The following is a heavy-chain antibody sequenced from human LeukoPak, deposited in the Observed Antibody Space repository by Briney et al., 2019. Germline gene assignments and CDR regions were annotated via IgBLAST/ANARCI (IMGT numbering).Heavy chain of an antibody. J-gene: IGHJ4*02. D-gene: IGHD3-16*02. V-gene: IGHV4-39*07. CDR1: GGSISSSSYY. CDR2: IYYSGST. Sequence: SETLSLTCTVSGGSISSSSYYWGWIRQPPGKGLEWIGSIYYSGSTYYNPSLKSRVTISVDTSKNQFSLKLSSVTAADTAVYYCARLGSAFGGVIAAVDYWGQGTLVTVSS. CDR3: ARLGSAFGGVIAAVDY.